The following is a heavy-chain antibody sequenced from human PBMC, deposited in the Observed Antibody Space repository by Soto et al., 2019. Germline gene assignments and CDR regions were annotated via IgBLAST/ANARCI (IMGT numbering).Heavy chain of an antibody. CDR3: ARDQLSSGLYVWFDP. CDR2: IYYSGST. CDR1: GGSTSSYY. Sequence: SETLSLTCSVSGGSTSSYYWSWIRQPPGKGLEWIGYIYYSGSTNYSPSLKSRVTISIDTSKNQFSLILSSVTSADTAVYYCARDQLSSGLYVWFDPWGQGTLVTVSS. D-gene: IGHD6-25*01. J-gene: IGHJ5*02. V-gene: IGHV4-59*01.